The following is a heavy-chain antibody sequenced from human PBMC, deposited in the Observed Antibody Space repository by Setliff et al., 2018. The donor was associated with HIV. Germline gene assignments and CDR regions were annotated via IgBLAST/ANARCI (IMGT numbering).Heavy chain of an antibody. CDR2: TIPLFDRV. V-gene: IGHV1-69*06. CDR1: GGTFSNYA. D-gene: IGHD1-26*01. Sequence: SVKVSCKTSGGTFSNYAFSWVRQAPGQGLQWIGGTIPLFDRVNYAQKFQYKVRINADKSTDTAYLELTGLRFEDTAIYYCACRERWDLRWPERRANRGYYYYMDVWGKGTAVTVSS. CDR3: ACRERWDLRWPERRANRGYYYYMDV. J-gene: IGHJ6*03.